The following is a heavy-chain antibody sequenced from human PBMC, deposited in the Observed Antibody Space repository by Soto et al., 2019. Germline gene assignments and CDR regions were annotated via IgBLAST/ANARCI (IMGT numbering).Heavy chain of an antibody. J-gene: IGHJ4*02. CDR1: GFTFSSYE. D-gene: IGHD2-15*01. Sequence: EVQLVESGGGLVQPGGSLRLSCAASGFTFSSYEMNWVRQAPGKGLEWVSYISSSGSTIYYADSVKGRFTISRDNAKNSLYLQMNSLRAEDTAVYYCARSRGSRVFGRIFDYWGQGTLVTVSS. CDR3: ARSRGSRVFGRIFDY. V-gene: IGHV3-48*03. CDR2: ISSSGSTI.